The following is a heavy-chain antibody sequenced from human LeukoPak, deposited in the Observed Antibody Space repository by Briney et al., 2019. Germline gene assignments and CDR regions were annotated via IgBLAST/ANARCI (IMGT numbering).Heavy chain of an antibody. Sequence: ASVKVSCKASGGTFSSYAISWVRQAPGQGLEWMGRINPNSGGTNYAQKFQGRVTMTRDTSISTAYMELSRLRSDDTAVYYCASLTVTNPGMDVWGQGTTVTVSS. J-gene: IGHJ6*02. D-gene: IGHD4-11*01. CDR1: GGTFSSYA. V-gene: IGHV1-2*06. CDR3: ASLTVTNPGMDV. CDR2: INPNSGGT.